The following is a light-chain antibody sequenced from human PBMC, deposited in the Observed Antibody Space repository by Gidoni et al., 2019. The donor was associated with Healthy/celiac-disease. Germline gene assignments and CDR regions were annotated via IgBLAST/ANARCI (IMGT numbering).Light chain of an antibody. CDR2: GKN. J-gene: IGLJ2*01. V-gene: IGLV3-19*01. CDR3: NSRVSSGNGVV. Sequence: SSELTQDPAVSVALGQTVRITCQGDSLRSYYASWYQQKPGQAPVLVIYGKNNRPSGIPDRFSGSSSGNTASLTITGAQAEDEADYYCNSRVSSGNGVVFGGGTKLTVL. CDR1: SLRSYY.